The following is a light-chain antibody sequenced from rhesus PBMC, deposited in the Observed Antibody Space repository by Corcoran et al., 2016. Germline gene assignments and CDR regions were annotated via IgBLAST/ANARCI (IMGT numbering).Light chain of an antibody. CDR2: DAS. Sequence: DIQMTQSPSSLSASVGDTVTITCQASQGISKHLAWYQQKPGKATKLLIYDASTLQSGVPPRFSGSGSRTEFTLTISSLQPEEFATYYCQQHNSYPFTFGPGTKLDIK. J-gene: IGKJ3*01. V-gene: IGKV1-33*02. CDR3: QQHNSYPFT. CDR1: QGISKH.